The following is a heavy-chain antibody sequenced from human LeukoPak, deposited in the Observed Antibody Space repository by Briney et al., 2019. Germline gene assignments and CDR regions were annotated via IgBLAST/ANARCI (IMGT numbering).Heavy chain of an antibody. Sequence: PGGSLRLSCAASGFTFSSYSLNWVRQAPGKGLEWVSYISSSSSPIYYADSVKGRFTISRDNAKNSLYLQMNSLRAEDTAVYYCARERGYMDVWGKGTTVTVSS. CDR3: ARERGYMDV. CDR1: GFTFSSYS. D-gene: IGHD3-10*01. J-gene: IGHJ6*03. CDR2: ISSSSSPI. V-gene: IGHV3-48*04.